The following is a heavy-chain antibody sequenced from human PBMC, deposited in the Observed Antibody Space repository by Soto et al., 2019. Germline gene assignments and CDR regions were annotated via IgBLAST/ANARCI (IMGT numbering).Heavy chain of an antibody. J-gene: IGHJ3*02. CDR1: GYTFTSYG. CDR2: IGAYNGNT. CDR3: AREGGIAAAGTWAFDI. D-gene: IGHD6-13*01. V-gene: IGHV1-18*01. Sequence: ASVKVSCKASGYTFTSYGISWVRQAPGQGLEWMGWIGAYNGNTNYAQKLQGRVTMTTDTSTSTAYMELRSLRSDDTAVYYCAREGGIAAAGTWAFDIWGQGTMVTVSS.